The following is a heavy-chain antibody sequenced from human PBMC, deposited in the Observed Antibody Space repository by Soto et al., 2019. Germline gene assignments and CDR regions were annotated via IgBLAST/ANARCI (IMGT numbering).Heavy chain of an antibody. CDR2: IYSGGST. J-gene: IGHJ4*02. Sequence: GGSLRLSCAASGFTVSSNYMSWVRQAPGKGLEWVSVIYSGGSTYSADSVKGRFTISRDNSKNTLYLQMNSLRAEDTAVYYCARDRSGDFDYWGQGTLVTVSS. CDR3: ARDRSGDFDY. V-gene: IGHV3-53*01. CDR1: GFTVSSNY.